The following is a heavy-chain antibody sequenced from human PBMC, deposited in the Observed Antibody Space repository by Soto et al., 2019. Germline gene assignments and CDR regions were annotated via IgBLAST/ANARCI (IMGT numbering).Heavy chain of an antibody. D-gene: IGHD6-13*01. CDR1: GGTFSSYA. Sequence: QVQLVQSGAEVKKPGSSVKVSCKASGGTFSSYAISWVRQAPGQGLEWMGGIIPIFGTANYAQKFQGRVTITADESTSTAYMELSSLSSEDTAVYYCARSRDYSSSWSSYYFDYWGQGTLVTVSS. CDR3: ARSRDYSSSWSSYYFDY. CDR2: IIPIFGTA. V-gene: IGHV1-69*01. J-gene: IGHJ4*02.